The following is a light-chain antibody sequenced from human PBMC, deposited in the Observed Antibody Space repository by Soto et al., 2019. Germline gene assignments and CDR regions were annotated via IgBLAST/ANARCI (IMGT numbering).Light chain of an antibody. J-gene: IGLJ2*01. CDR2: AAS. CDR3: SSSTSTTTLS. CDR1: SSDLGDYNY. V-gene: IGLV2-14*01. Sequence: ALAQPASVSGSPGQSITISCTGTSSDLGDYNYVSWYQHHPGNAPKLIIYAASNRPPGVSNRFSGSKSGNTASLTISGLQAEDEAEYYCSSSTSTTTLSFGGGTKVTVL.